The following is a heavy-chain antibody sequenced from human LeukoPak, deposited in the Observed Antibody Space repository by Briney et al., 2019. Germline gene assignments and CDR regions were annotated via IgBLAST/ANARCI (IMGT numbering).Heavy chain of an antibody. V-gene: IGHV3-48*03. Sequence: GGSLRLSCAASGFTFSSYEMNWVRQAPGKGLEWVSYISSSGSTIYYADSVKGRFTISRDNAKNSLYLQMNSLRAEDTAVYYCARGTIAWAGVDYWGQGTLVTVSS. J-gene: IGHJ4*02. CDR1: GFTFSSYE. CDR3: ARGTIAWAGVDY. D-gene: IGHD2-2*01. CDR2: ISSSGSTI.